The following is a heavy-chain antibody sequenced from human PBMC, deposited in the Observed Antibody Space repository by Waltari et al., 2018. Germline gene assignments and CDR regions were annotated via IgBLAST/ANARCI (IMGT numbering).Heavy chain of an antibody. V-gene: IGHV1-3*01. CDR3: ARGDYPAMDV. CDR2: VNPANGNT. Sequence: QVQLLQSGAEVKKPGASVRVSCKASGYIFPSHSLHWVRQAPGQRLEWMGWVNPANGNTQHAQKVQGRVTVTKDTSASTAYMELSSLRSEDTGVYYCARGDYPAMDVWGQGTTVIVSS. D-gene: IGHD4-17*01. J-gene: IGHJ6*02. CDR1: GYIFPSHS.